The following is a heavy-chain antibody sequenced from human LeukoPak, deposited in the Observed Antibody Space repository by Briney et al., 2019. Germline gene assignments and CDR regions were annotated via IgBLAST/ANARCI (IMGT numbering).Heavy chain of an antibody. D-gene: IGHD5-18*01. CDR3: ARETRVRGYSYGYSYYFDY. CDR2: IYYSGST. J-gene: IGHJ4*02. CDR1: GGSISSYY. Sequence: SETLSLTCTVSGGSISSYYWSWIRQPPGKGLEWIGYIYYSGSTNYNPSLKSRVTISVDTSKNQFSLKLSSVTAADTAVYYCARETRVRGYSYGYSYYFDYWGQGTLVTVSS. V-gene: IGHV4-59*01.